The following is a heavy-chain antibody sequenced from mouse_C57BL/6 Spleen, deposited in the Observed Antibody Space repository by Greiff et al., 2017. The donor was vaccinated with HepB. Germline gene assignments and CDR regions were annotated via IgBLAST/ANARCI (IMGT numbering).Heavy chain of an antibody. CDR2: IYPGSGST. J-gene: IGHJ2*01. D-gene: IGHD1-1*01. CDR3: AREEIYYYGSSYLDY. CDR1: GYTFTSYW. Sequence: VQLQQPGAELVKPGASVKMSCKASGYTFTSYWITWVKQRPGQGLEWIGDIYPGSGSTNYNEKFKSKATLTVDTSSSTAYMQLSSLTSEDSAVYYCAREEIYYYGSSYLDYWGQGTTLTVSS. V-gene: IGHV1-55*01.